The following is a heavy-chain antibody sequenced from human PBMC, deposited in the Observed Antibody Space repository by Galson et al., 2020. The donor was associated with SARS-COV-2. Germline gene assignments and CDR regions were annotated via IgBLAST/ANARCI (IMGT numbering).Heavy chain of an antibody. D-gene: IGHD1-26*01. Sequence: ETSETLSLTCTVSGGSIRNSVYYWAWLRQSPGRGLEWIGTIYYTGTTYYSPSLKSRVTISVDTSKNQFSLQLTSVTAADTAVYYCATILGFTTDTYNRGLDYWGQGTLVTVSS. V-gene: IGHV4-39*01. J-gene: IGHJ4*02. CDR1: GGSIRNSVYY. CDR3: ATILGFTTDTYNRGLDY. CDR2: IYYTGTT.